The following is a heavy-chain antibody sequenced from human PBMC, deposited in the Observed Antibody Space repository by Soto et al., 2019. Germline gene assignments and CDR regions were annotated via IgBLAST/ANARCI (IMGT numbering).Heavy chain of an antibody. J-gene: IGHJ3*02. V-gene: IGHV1-18*01. D-gene: IGHD4-17*01. CDR3: ARAKDYGEDEPDDAFDI. CDR2: ISAYNGNT. Sequence: QVQLVQSGAEVKKPGASVKVSCKASGYTFTSYGISWVRQAPGQGREWMGWISAYNGNTNYAQKLQGRVTMTTDTSTSTAYMELRSLRSDDTAVYYCARAKDYGEDEPDDAFDIWGQGTMVTVSS. CDR1: GYTFTSYG.